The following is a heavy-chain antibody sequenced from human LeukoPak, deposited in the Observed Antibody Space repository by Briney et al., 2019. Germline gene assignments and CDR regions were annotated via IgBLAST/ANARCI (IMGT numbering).Heavy chain of an antibody. Sequence: GGSLRLSCAAPGYAFSSYGMHLVRQAPDKGLEWVSFISYDGSNQYYADSVKGRFTLSRDNSKNTLHLQMDSLRPEDTALYYCAKDLFYYDKGGFDYWGQGTPVTVSS. CDR2: ISYDGSNQ. CDR1: GYAFSSYG. D-gene: IGHD3-22*01. CDR3: AKDLFYYDKGGFDY. V-gene: IGHV3-30*18. J-gene: IGHJ4*02.